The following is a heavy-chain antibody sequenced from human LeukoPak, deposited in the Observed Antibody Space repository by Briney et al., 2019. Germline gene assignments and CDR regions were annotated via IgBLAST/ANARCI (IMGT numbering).Heavy chain of an antibody. J-gene: IGHJ6*03. CDR2: IRYDGSNK. V-gene: IGHV3-30*02. Sequence: GGSLRLSCAASGFTFSSYAMSWVRQAPGKGLEWVAFIRYDGSNKYYADSVKGRFTISRDNSKNTLYLQMNSLRAEDTAVYYCAKDGGGYYPSYYYYMDVWGKGTTVTISS. CDR3: AKDGGGYYPSYYYYMDV. D-gene: IGHD3-22*01. CDR1: GFTFSSYA.